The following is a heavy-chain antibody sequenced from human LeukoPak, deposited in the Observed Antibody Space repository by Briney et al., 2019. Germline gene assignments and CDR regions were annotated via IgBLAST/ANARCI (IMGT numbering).Heavy chain of an antibody. CDR3: ARSSPDVLRFLEWLLYFDY. Sequence: ASVKVSCTVSGYTLTELSVHWGREAPGHGLEWRGWINPNSGGTNYAQKFQGRVTMTRDTSISTAYMELSRLRSDDTAVYYCARSSPDVLRFLEWLLYFDYWGQGTLVTVSS. J-gene: IGHJ4*02. CDR1: GYTLTELS. CDR2: INPNSGGT. V-gene: IGHV1-2*02. D-gene: IGHD3-3*01.